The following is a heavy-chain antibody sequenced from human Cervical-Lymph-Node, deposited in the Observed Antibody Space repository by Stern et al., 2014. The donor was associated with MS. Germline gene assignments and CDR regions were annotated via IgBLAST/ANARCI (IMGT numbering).Heavy chain of an antibody. CDR3: ARGRYCSSTSCYVYDY. D-gene: IGHD2-2*01. Sequence: QVQLVQPGAEVKKPGSSVKVSCKASGGTFSSYAISWVRQAPGQGLEWMGGIIPIFGTANYAQKFQGRVTITADESTSTAYMELSSLRSEDTAVYYCARGRYCSSTSCYVYDYWGQGTLVTVSS. CDR1: GGTFSSYA. CDR2: IIPIFGTA. V-gene: IGHV1-69*01. J-gene: IGHJ4*02.